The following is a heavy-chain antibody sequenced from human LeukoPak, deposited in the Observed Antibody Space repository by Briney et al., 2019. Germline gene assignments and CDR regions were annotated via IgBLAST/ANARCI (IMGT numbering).Heavy chain of an antibody. CDR3: ARDLAKSDY. CDR1: GFTFSSYS. Sequence: NAGGSLRLSCAASGFTFSSYSMTWVRQAPGKGLEWVSSISSSSSYIYYADSVKGRFTISRDNAKNSLYLQMNSLRAEDTAVYYCARDLAKSDYWGQGTLVTVSS. J-gene: IGHJ4*02. V-gene: IGHV3-21*01. CDR2: ISSSSSYI.